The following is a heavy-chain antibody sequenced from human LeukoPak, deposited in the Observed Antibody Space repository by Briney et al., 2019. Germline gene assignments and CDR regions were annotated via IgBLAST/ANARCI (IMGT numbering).Heavy chain of an antibody. J-gene: IGHJ5*02. CDR1: GFTFSSYS. CDR3: ARDNSVRDEAWWFNP. V-gene: IGHV3-48*01. D-gene: IGHD5-24*01. Sequence: GGSLRLSCAASGFTFSSYSMNWVRQAPGKGLEWVSYISSSSSTIYYADSVKGRFTISRDNAKNSLYLQMNSLRAEDTAVYYCARDNSVRDEAWWFNPWGQGTLVTVAS. CDR2: ISSSSSTI.